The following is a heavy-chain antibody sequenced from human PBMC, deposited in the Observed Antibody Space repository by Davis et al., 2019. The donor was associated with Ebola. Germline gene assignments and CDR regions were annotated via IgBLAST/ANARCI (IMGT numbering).Heavy chain of an antibody. CDR1: GYSFTSYW. CDR2: IYPGDPDT. CDR3: ARTLPYCSSTSCYGDWFDP. D-gene: IGHD2-2*01. Sequence: GGSLRLSCKGSGYSFTSYWISWVRQMPGKGLEWMGIIYPGDPDTRYSPSFQGQVTISADKSISTAYLQWSSLKASDTAMYYCARTLPYCSSTSCYGDWFDPWGQGTLVTVSS. J-gene: IGHJ5*02. V-gene: IGHV5-51*01.